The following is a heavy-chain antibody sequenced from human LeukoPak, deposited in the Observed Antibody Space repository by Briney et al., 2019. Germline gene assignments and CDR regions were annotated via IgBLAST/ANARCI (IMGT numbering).Heavy chain of an antibody. D-gene: IGHD2-15*01. Sequence: GGSLRLSCAASGFTLSSYAMSWVRQAPGKGLEWVSAIRYTSNTYHADSVKGRFTISRDSSKNTLFLQMNRLRPEDAAVYYCAKAPVTTCRGAFCYPFDYWGLGTLVTVSS. CDR2: IRYTSNT. CDR3: AKAPVTTCRGAFCYPFDY. V-gene: IGHV3-23*01. CDR1: GFTLSSYA. J-gene: IGHJ4*02.